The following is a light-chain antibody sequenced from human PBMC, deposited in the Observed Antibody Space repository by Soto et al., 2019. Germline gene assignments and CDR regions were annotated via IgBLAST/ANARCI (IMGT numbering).Light chain of an antibody. CDR3: CSYAGSYPLV. Sequence: QSVLTQPHSVSGAPGQSVTISCTGTSSDVGVYNYVSWYQQYPGKAPTIMIYDVSKRPSGVPDRFSGSKSDNTASLTISGLQAEDEAYYHCCSYAGSYPLVFGIGTKVTVL. CDR1: SSDVGVYNY. J-gene: IGLJ1*01. CDR2: DVS. V-gene: IGLV2-11*01.